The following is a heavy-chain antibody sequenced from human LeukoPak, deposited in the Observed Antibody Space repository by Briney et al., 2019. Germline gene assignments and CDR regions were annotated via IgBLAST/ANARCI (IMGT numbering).Heavy chain of an antibody. CDR1: GFTFTSYA. Sequence: PGGSLRLSCAASGFTFTSYAIHWVRQAPGKGLEWVAVISYDGTDKYYADSVKGRFTISRDNSKNTLYLQMHSLRAEDTALYYCARAAYGDYWGTTNAFDIWGQGTMVTVSS. V-gene: IGHV3-30*04. D-gene: IGHD4-17*01. J-gene: IGHJ3*02. CDR3: ARAAYGDYWGTTNAFDI. CDR2: ISYDGTDK.